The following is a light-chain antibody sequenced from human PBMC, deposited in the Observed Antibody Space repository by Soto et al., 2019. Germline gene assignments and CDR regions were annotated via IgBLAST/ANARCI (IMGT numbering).Light chain of an antibody. CDR1: QSISRY. CDR3: HQHCTSWS. Sequence: EIALTQSPATLSLSPGERATLSCRASQSISRYLSWYQQKPVQAPRLLIYDASNSATGIPARFSGSGSGTDFTLTSTRAEREDVADYYCHQHCTSWSFGGGTKVEIK. J-gene: IGKJ4*01. V-gene: IGKV3-11*01. CDR2: DAS.